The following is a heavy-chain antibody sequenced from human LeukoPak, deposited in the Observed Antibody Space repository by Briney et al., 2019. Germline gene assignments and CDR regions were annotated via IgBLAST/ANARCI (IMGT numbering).Heavy chain of an antibody. CDR2: INPTGGST. Sequence: ASVKVSCNASGYTFSGYYMHWVRQAPGQGLEWMGLINPTGGSTGYAQKFQGRLTMTRDMSTSTDYMELSSLRSEDTAIYYCARDNSVGDNAWWFDPWGQGTLVTVSS. V-gene: IGHV1-46*01. D-gene: IGHD1-26*01. J-gene: IGHJ5*02. CDR1: GYTFSGYY. CDR3: ARDNSVGDNAWWFDP.